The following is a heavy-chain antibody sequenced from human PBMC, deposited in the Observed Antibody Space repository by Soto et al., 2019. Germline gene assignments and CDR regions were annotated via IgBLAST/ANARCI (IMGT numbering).Heavy chain of an antibody. V-gene: IGHV4-31*11. CDR1: GGSISSGGYY. CDR3: ARDLRFGDSYGMDV. D-gene: IGHD3-10*01. CDR2: IYYIGST. Sequence: QVQLQESGPGLVKPSQTLSLTCAVSGGSISSGGYYWSWIRQHPGKGLEWIGYIYYIGSTYYNPSPKSRVTISVDTSKNQFSLKLSSVTAADTAVYYCARDLRFGDSYGMDVWGQGTTVTVSS. J-gene: IGHJ6*02.